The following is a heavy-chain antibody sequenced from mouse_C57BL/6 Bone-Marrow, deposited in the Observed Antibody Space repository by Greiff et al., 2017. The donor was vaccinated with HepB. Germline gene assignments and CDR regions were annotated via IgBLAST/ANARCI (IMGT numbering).Heavy chain of an antibody. CDR3: ARVTTVVATPHLYFDV. Sequence: QVQLQQPGAELVKPGASVKLSCKASGYTFTSYWMHWVKQRPGRGLEWIGRIDPNSGGTKYNEKFKSKATLTVDKPSSTAYMQLSSLTSEDSAVYYCARVTTVVATPHLYFDVWGTGTTVTVSS. V-gene: IGHV1-72*01. J-gene: IGHJ1*03. D-gene: IGHD1-1*01. CDR1: GYTFTSYW. CDR2: IDPNSGGT.